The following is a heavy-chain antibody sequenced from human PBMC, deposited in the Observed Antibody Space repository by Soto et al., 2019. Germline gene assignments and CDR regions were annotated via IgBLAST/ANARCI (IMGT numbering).Heavy chain of an antibody. CDR1: GFTFSTYG. CDR2: IWYDGNNK. V-gene: IGHV3-33*01. Sequence: GGSLRLSCAASGFTFSTYGIHWVRQAPGKGLEWVALIWYDGNNKYYADSVKGRFTISRDNSKNTLYLQMDSLSAEDTAVYYCARDFHFSSGYGDYFNYWGQGTQVTVSS. CDR3: ARDFHFSSGYGDYFNY. D-gene: IGHD3-3*02. J-gene: IGHJ4*02.